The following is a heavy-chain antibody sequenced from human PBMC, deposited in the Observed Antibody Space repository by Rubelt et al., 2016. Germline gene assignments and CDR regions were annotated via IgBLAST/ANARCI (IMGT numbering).Heavy chain of an antibody. J-gene: IGHJ4*02. CDR2: ISGSGGRT. CDR1: GFTFSSYA. V-gene: IGHV3-23*01. D-gene: IGHD6-19*01. CDR3: ARDSSGPAY. Sequence: LVQPGGSLRLSCAASGFTFSSYAMSWVRQAPGKGLAWVSAISGSGGRTYYADSVKGRLTISRDNSKNTLYLQMNSLRVDDTAVYFCARDSSGPAYWGQGTLVTVSS.